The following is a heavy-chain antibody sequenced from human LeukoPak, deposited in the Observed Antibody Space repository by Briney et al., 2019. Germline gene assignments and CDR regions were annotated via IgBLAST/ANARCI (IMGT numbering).Heavy chain of an antibody. CDR2: ISWNSGNI. CDR1: GFTFDDYA. CDR3: AKDSLIAARLTSNAFDI. D-gene: IGHD6-6*01. V-gene: IGHV3-9*01. Sequence: PGGSLRLSCAASGFTFDDYAMHWVRQAPGKGLEWVSGISWNSGNIGYADSVKGRFTISRDNAKNSLYLQMNSLRAEDTALYYCAKDSLIAARLTSNAFDIWGQGTMVTVSS. J-gene: IGHJ3*02.